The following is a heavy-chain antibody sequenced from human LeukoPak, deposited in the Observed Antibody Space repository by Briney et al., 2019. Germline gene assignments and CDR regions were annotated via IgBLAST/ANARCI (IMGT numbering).Heavy chain of an antibody. CDR1: GYTFTGYY. CDR2: INPNSGGT. D-gene: IGHD3-10*01. CDR3: ARVHGSGSYPRAFDY. V-gene: IGHV1-2*06. Sequence: GASVKVSRKASGYTFTGYYMHWVRQAPGQGLEWMGRINPNSGGTNYAQEFQGRVTMTRDTSISTAYMELSRLRSDDTAVYYCARVHGSGSYPRAFDYWGQGTLVTVSS. J-gene: IGHJ4*02.